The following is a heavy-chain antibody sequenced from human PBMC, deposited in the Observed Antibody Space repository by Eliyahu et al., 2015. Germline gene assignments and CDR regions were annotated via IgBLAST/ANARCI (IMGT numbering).Heavy chain of an antibody. CDR1: GFTFSSYA. J-gene: IGHJ4*02. V-gene: IGHV3-23*01. Sequence: EVNLLESGGGLIHLGGSLRLSCVASGFTFSSYAMSWVRPGPGEGLGGVSALSGSSGSTYYADSVKGRFTISRDNSKNILYLQMDSLRADDTAIYYCAKGGGVVNSWGLGTLVTVSS. D-gene: IGHD2-8*02. CDR2: LSGSSGST. CDR3: AKGGGVVNS.